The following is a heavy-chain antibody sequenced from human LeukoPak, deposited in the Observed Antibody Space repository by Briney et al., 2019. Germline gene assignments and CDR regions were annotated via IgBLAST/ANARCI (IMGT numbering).Heavy chain of an antibody. CDR1: GFTFSSHA. Sequence: GGSLRLSCAASGFTFSSHAMGWVRQAPGKGLEWVSTISGSGGSTYYADSVKGRFTISRDNSKNTLYLQMSSLRAEDTAVYYCAKDRGRYYDSSGYYWGYYFDSWGQGILVTVST. D-gene: IGHD3-22*01. V-gene: IGHV3-23*01. CDR3: AKDRGRYYDSSGYYWGYYFDS. CDR2: ISGSGGST. J-gene: IGHJ4*02.